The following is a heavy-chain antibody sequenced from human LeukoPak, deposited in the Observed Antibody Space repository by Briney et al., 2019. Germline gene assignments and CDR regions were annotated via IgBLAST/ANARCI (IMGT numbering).Heavy chain of an antibody. Sequence: PSETLSLTCTVSGGFISSSRYCWGWIRQPPGKVLEWIGSIYYGGSTNYNPSLKSRVTISVDTSKNQFSLKLSSVTAADTAVYYCARRGPGGWFDPWGQGTLVTVSS. CDR2: IYYGGST. J-gene: IGHJ5*02. V-gene: IGHV4-39*07. CDR3: ARRGPGGWFDP. D-gene: IGHD3-10*01. CDR1: GGFISSSRYC.